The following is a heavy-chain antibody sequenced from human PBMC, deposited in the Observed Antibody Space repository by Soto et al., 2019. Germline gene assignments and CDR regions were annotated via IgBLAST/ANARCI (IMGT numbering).Heavy chain of an antibody. J-gene: IGHJ6*02. Sequence: GGSLRLSCAASGFTFSSYWMSWVRQAPGKGLEWVANIKQDGSEKYYVDSVKGRFTISRDNAKNSLYLQMNSLRAEDTAVYYCARLAARYYYYGMDVWGQGTTVTVSS. D-gene: IGHD6-6*01. CDR2: IKQDGSEK. CDR3: ARLAARYYYYGMDV. V-gene: IGHV3-7*01. CDR1: GFTFSSYW.